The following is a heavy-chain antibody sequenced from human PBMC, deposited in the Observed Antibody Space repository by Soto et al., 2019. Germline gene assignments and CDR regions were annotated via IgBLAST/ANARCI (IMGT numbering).Heavy chain of an antibody. J-gene: IGHJ6*02. CDR1: GFTFSKAW. Sequence: LXLSCAASGFTFSKAWMSWVRQAPGKGLEWAGRIKSKTDGGTTDYAAPVKGRFTISRDDSKNTLYLQMNSLKTEDTAVYYCTTDYSNYRRYYYGMDVWGQGTTVTVSS. CDR2: IKSKTDGGTT. V-gene: IGHV3-15*01. CDR3: TTDYSNYRRYYYGMDV. D-gene: IGHD4-4*01.